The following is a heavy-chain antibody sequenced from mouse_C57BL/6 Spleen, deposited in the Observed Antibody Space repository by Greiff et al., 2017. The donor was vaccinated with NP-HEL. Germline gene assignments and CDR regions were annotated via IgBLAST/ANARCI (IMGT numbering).Heavy chain of an antibody. CDR2: ISYDGSN. J-gene: IGHJ2*01. V-gene: IGHV3-6*01. CDR3: AREDGNYYVLFDY. CDR1: GYSITSGYY. Sequence: ESGPGLVKPSQSLSLTCSVTGYSITSGYYWNWIRQFPGNKLEWMGYISYDGSNNYNPSLKNRISITRDTSKNQFFLKLNSVTTEDTATYYCAREDGNYYVLFDYWGQGTTLTVSS. D-gene: IGHD2-1*01.